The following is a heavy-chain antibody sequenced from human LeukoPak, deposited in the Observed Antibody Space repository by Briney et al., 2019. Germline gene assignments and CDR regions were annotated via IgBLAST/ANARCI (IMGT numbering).Heavy chain of an antibody. CDR3: ARGGCSTTSCYHFDS. CDR2: INPSAGGT. Sequence: ASVKVSCKASGGTFSSYAISWVRQAPGQGLEWMGLINPSAGGTSYAQKFQDRVTMTRDMSTTTVYLGLNSLRSEDTAVYYCARGGCSTTSCYHFDSWGQRTLVTVSS. D-gene: IGHD2-2*01. V-gene: IGHV1-46*01. J-gene: IGHJ4*02. CDR1: GGTFSSYA.